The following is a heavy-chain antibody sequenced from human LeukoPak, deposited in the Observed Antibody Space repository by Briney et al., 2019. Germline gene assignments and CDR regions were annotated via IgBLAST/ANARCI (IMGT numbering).Heavy chain of an antibody. D-gene: IGHD3-10*01. J-gene: IGHJ4*02. CDR3: AKGVVRRALYFDY. V-gene: IGHV3-9*01. CDR1: GFTFEDYA. Sequence: PGGSLRLSCAASGFTFEDYAMHWVRHAPGKGLEWVSGISWNSGDIGYADSVEGRFTVSRDNAKNSLFLQMNGLRPDDTALYYCAKGVVRRALYFDYWGQGTLVTVSS. CDR2: ISWNSGDI.